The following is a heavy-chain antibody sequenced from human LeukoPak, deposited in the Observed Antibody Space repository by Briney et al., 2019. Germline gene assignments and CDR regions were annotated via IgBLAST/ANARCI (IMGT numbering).Heavy chain of an antibody. D-gene: IGHD6-6*01. CDR2: IYSGGSI. V-gene: IGHV3-53*05. CDR1: GLIVSSNY. J-gene: IGHJ4*02. Sequence: GGSLRLSCAASGLIVSSNYMTWVRQAPGKGLEWVSVIYSGGSIYYADSVKGRFTISRDNSKNTLYLQMNSLRAEDTAVYYCAKHSSGHDYWGQGTLVTVSS. CDR3: AKHSSGHDY.